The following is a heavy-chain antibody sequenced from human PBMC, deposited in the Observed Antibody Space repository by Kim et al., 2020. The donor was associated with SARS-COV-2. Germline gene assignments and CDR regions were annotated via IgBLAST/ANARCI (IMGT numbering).Heavy chain of an antibody. Sequence: FQGRVTMTRNTSISTAYMELSSLRSEDTAVYYCARALYDILTGSPSPFDYWGQGTLVTVSS. J-gene: IGHJ4*02. V-gene: IGHV1-8*01. D-gene: IGHD3-9*01. CDR3: ARALYDILTGSPSPFDY.